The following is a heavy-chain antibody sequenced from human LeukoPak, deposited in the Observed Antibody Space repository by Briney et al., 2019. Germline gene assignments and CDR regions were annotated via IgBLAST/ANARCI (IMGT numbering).Heavy chain of an antibody. CDR1: RHSPGSGNS. D-gene: IGHD2-2*01. CDR2: MYHIGRT. CDR3: ARDLVYCSSTKCPGYLDV. J-gene: IGHJ6*03. V-gene: IGHV4-38-2*02. Sequence: PPETLSLTPALPRHSPGSGNSWAWFGQPPGKGREWIGNMYHIGRTYYNPTLKSPVTISPDTSTSKFSLSLSSVSAANTPVCTSARDLVYCSSTKCPGYLDVWGKGTTVSVSS.